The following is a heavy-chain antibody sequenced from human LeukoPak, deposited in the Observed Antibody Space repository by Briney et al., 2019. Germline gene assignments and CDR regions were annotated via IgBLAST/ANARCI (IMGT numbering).Heavy chain of an antibody. D-gene: IGHD6-13*01. Sequence: SETLTLTCTVSGGSISSGGYYWSWIRQPPGKGLEWIGCIYYSGSTNYNPSLKSRVTISVDTSKNQFSLTLSSVTAADTAVYYCARLTPLRIAAAAYYFDYWGQGTLVTVSS. CDR1: GGSISSGGYY. CDR3: ARLTPLRIAAAAYYFDY. V-gene: IGHV4-61*08. CDR2: IYYSGST. J-gene: IGHJ4*02.